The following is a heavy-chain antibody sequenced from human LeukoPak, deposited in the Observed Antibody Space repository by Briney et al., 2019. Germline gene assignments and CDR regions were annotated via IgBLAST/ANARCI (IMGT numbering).Heavy chain of an antibody. D-gene: IGHD1-1*01. CDR1: GGSFSGYY. Sequence: SETLSLTCAVYGGSFSGYYWSWIRQPPGKGLEWIGEINHSGSTNYNPSLKSRVTISVDTSKNQFSLKLSSVTAADTAVYYCARPLTGNWGQGTPVTVSS. CDR3: ARPLTGN. CDR2: INHSGST. J-gene: IGHJ4*02. V-gene: IGHV4-34*01.